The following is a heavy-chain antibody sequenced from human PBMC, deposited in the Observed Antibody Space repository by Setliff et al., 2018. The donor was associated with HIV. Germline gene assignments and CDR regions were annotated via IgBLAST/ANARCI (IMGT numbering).Heavy chain of an antibody. Sequence: GGSLRLSCAASGFTFSGHVTHWVRQAPGKGLEWVAGIGTDGAVHYADSVRGRFTISRDNSKNTLYLQMNSLRAEDTAVYYCARDPTTGVDYWGQGTLVTVSS. D-gene: IGHD4-4*01. CDR1: GFTFSGHV. J-gene: IGHJ4*02. V-gene: IGHV3-30*03. CDR2: IGTDGAV. CDR3: ARDPTTGVDY.